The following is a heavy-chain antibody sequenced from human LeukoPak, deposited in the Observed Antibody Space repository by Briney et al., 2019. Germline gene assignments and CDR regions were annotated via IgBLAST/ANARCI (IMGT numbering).Heavy chain of an antibody. CDR3: ARGYCVDVTCYNAFKI. CDR2: IYYSGST. J-gene: IGHJ3*02. D-gene: IGHD2-15*01. CDR1: GDSIGRYY. Sequence: SETLSLTCTVSGDSIGRYYWSWIRQPPGKGLEWIGYIYYSGSTNSNPPLKSRVTISLDTSKNQVSLKLSSVTAADTAVYYCARGYCVDVTCYNAFKIWGQGTMVTVSS. V-gene: IGHV4-59*08.